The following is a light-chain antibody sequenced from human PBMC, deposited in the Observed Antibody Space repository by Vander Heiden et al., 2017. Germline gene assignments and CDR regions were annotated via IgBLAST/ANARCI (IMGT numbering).Light chain of an antibody. V-gene: IGLV1-40*01. CDR3: LPYDSRLAV. CDR2: GNN. J-gene: IGLJ1*01. CDR1: SSNVGAGYD. Sequence: QPVLTQPPSVSGAPGQRVTISCTGSSSNVGAGYDVHWYQQRPGRAPKLLIHGNNRRPSGVPDRFSGSQSGTSASLAITGLQAEDEAEYYCLPYDSRLAVFGTGTHVTVL.